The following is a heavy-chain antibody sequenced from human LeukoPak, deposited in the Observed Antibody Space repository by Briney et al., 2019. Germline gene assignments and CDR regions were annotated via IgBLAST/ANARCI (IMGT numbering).Heavy chain of an antibody. V-gene: IGHV3-23*01. Sequence: GGSLRLSCAASGLAFSSYVISRVRQAAGTGLGGVSAISGSGGSTYYADSVKGRFTISRDNSKNTLYLQMNSLRAEDTAVYYCAKDRSIAAAGKVFDYWGQRTLVTVSS. CDR1: GLAFSSYV. J-gene: IGHJ4*02. CDR3: AKDRSIAAAGKVFDY. CDR2: ISGSGGST. D-gene: IGHD6-13*01.